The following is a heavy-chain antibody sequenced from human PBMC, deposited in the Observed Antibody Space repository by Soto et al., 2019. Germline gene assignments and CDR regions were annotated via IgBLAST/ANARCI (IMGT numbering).Heavy chain of an antibody. V-gene: IGHV3-30*03. J-gene: IGHJ6*02. CDR3: TWSEYYDSSGYYGYYYYYGMDV. Sequence: GGSLRLSCAASGFTFSSYGMHWVRQAPGKGLEWVAVISYDGSNKYYADSVKGRFTISRDNSKNTLYLQMNSLRAEDTAVYYCTWSEYYDSSGYYGYYYYYGMDVWGQGTTVTVSS. CDR1: GFTFSSYG. CDR2: ISYDGSNK. D-gene: IGHD3-22*01.